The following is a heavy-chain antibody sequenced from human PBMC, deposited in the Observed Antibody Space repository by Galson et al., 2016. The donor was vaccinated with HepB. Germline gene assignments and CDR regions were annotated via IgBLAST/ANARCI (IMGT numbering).Heavy chain of an antibody. D-gene: IGHD3-16*02. J-gene: IGHJ4*02. V-gene: IGHV3-53*01. Sequence: SLRLSCAASGFTVSNNYMSWVRQAPGKGLEWVSLIYSGGSTSYADSVKGRFSISRDHFKNTRYLQMNSLRAEDTAVYFCTCGRSPGAYWGQGTLVTASS. CDR2: IYSGGST. CDR1: GFTVSNNY. CDR3: TCGRSPGAY.